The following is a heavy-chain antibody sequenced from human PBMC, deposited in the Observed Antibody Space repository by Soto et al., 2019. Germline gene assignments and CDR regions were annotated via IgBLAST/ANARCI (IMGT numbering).Heavy chain of an antibody. V-gene: IGHV3-23*01. Sequence: PGGSLRLSCATSGLTFSSYAMVWVRQAAEKGLEWVASISNNGDTAYYADSVKGRFTISRGNSENTLYLQMNGLRADDTALYFCAKSRVFIGAIVTLLDSWGQGTQVTVSS. D-gene: IGHD3-16*02. CDR1: GLTFSSYA. CDR3: AKSRVFIGAIVTLLDS. J-gene: IGHJ4*02. CDR2: ISNNGDTA.